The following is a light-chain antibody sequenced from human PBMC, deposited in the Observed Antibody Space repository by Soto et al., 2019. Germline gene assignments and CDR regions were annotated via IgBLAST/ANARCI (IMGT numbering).Light chain of an antibody. J-gene: IGLJ1*01. CDR3: RSYYSSRSGYF. V-gene: IGLV1-40*01. Sequence: QSVLTQPPSVSGAPGQRVTISCTGSSSNIGAGYDVHWYQQLPGTAPKLLIYGNSNRPSGVPDRFSGSKSGTSASLAITGLQAEYAADYYGRSYYSSRSGYFFGTGTKLTVL. CDR2: GNS. CDR1: SSNIGAGYD.